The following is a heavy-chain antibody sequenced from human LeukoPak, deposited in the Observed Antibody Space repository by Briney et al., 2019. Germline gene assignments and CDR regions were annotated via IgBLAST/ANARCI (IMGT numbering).Heavy chain of an antibody. CDR2: INSNSGGT. J-gene: IGHJ4*02. V-gene: IGHV1-2*02. CDR3: ARSGGYYDSSGYYQEY. Sequence: ASVKVSCKASGYTFTGYYMHWVRQAPGQGLEWVGWINSNSGGTNYAQKFQGRVTMTRDTSISTAYMELSRLRSDDTAVYYCARSGGYYDSSGYYQEYWGQGTLVTVSS. CDR1: GYTFTGYY. D-gene: IGHD3-22*01.